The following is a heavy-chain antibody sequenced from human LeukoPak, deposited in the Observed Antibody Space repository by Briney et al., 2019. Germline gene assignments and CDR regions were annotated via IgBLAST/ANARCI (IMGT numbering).Heavy chain of an antibody. CDR1: GYTFTSYY. CDR3: AILGGITEANRRYIDY. D-gene: IGHD3-16*01. J-gene: IGHJ4*02. V-gene: IGHV1-46*01. CDR2: INPSGGST. Sequence: ASVKVSCKASGYTFTSYYMHWVRQAPGQGLEWMGIINPSGGSTSHAQKFQGRVTMTRDTSTSTVYMELSSLRSEDTAVYYCAILGGITEANRRYIDYWGQGTLVTVSS.